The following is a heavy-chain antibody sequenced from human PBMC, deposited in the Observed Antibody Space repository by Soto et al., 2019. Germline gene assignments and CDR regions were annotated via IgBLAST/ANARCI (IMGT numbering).Heavy chain of an antibody. J-gene: IGHJ4*02. CDR1: GFTFNNYG. CDR3: AKDLSFGGYDQSPFDY. D-gene: IGHD5-12*01. Sequence: GSLRLSCAASGFTFNNYGMHWVRQAPGKGLEWVALIWHDGSNKGYADSVKGRFTISRDNSKNTLYLQMNSLRAEDTAVYYCAKDLSFGGYDQSPFDYWGQGTLVTVSS. V-gene: IGHV3-30*02. CDR2: IWHDGSNK.